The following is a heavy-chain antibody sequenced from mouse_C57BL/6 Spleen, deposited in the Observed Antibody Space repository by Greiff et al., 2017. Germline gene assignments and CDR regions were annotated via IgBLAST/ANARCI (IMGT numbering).Heavy chain of an antibody. CDR3: AKNGYDGSYWYFDV. Sequence: QVQLQQSGPGLVQPSQSLSITCTVSGFSLTSYGVHWVRQSPGTGLEWLGVIWRGGSTDYNAAFMSRLSITKDNSKSQVFFKMNSLQADDTAIYYWAKNGYDGSYWYFDVWGTGTTVTVSS. J-gene: IGHJ1*03. V-gene: IGHV2-5*01. CDR1: GFSLTSYG. CDR2: IWRGGST. D-gene: IGHD2-2*01.